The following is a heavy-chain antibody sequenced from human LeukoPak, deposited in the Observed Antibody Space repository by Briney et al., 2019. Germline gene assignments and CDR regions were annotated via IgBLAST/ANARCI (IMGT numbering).Heavy chain of an antibody. CDR1: GGSISSSRNY. CDR2: IHYSGST. CDR3: ATDNSYGSGSYYT. V-gene: IGHV4-39*07. Sequence: PSETLSLTCTVSGGSISSSRNYWGWIRQPPGKRLEWIGSIHYSGSTNYNPSLKSRVTISVDTSKSQFSLKLSSVTAADTAVYYCATDNSYGSGSYYTWGQGTLVTVSS. D-gene: IGHD3-10*01. J-gene: IGHJ4*02.